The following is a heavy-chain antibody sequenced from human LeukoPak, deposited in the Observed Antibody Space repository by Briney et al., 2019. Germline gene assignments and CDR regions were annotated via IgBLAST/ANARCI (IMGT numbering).Heavy chain of an antibody. Sequence: PSETLSLTCTVSGGSISSYYWSWIRQPPGKGLEWIGYIYYSVSTNYNPSLKSRVTVSVDTSKNQFSLKLGSVSAADTAVYYCARVKITIFGDSHYYYMDVWGKGTTVTVSS. CDR1: GGSISSYY. CDR2: IYYSVST. J-gene: IGHJ6*03. CDR3: ARVKITIFGDSHYYYMDV. D-gene: IGHD3-3*01. V-gene: IGHV4-59*01.